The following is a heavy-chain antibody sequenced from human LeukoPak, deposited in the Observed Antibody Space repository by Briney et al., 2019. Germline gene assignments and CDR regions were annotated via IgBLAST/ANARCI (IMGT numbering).Heavy chain of an antibody. CDR1: GLTFSSYS. CDR2: ISSSSSYI. Sequence: PGGSLRLSCAASGLTFSSYSMNWVRQAPGKGLEWVSSISSSSSYIYYADSVKGRFTISRDNAKNSLYLQMNSLRAEDTAVYHCARGVVVVTASWYFDLWGRGTLVTVSS. D-gene: IGHD2-21*02. J-gene: IGHJ2*01. CDR3: ARGVVVVTASWYFDL. V-gene: IGHV3-21*01.